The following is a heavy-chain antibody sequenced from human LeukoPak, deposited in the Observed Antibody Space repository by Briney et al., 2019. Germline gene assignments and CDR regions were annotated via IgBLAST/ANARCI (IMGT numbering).Heavy chain of an antibody. CDR2: ISGSGGGT. CDR1: GFTFSSYA. CDR3: AKFSPTGRNFDY. J-gene: IGHJ4*02. V-gene: IGHV3-23*01. D-gene: IGHD4-17*01. Sequence: GGSLRLSCAASGFTFSSYAMSWVRQAPGKGLGWISAISGSGGGTYYTDSVKGRFTVSRDNSKNTLYLQTNSLRAEDTAIYYCAKFSPTGRNFDYWGQGTLVTVSS.